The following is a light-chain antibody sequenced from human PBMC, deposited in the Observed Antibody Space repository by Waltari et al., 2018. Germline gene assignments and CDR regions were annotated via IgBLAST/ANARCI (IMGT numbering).Light chain of an antibody. CDR2: LGS. J-gene: IGKJ5*01. CDR1: QSLLHSNGYNY. V-gene: IGKV2-28*01. CDR3: MQALQTPR. Sequence: DIVMTQSPLSLPVTPGEPASISCRSSQSLLHSNGYNYLDWYLQKPVQSPQLLIYLGSNRASGVPDRFSGSGSGTDFTLKISRVEAEDVGVYYCMQALQTPRFGQGTRLEIK.